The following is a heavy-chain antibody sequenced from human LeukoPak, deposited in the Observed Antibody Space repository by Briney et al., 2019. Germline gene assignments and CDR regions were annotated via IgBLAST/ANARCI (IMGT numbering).Heavy chain of an antibody. V-gene: IGHV4-59*01. D-gene: IGHD5-18*01. Sequence: SETLSLTCAVYCGSISSYYWSWIRQPPGKGLEWIGYIYYSGSTNYNPSLKSRVTISVDTSKNQFSLKLSSVTAADTAVYYCARSDHLQLWSHWGQRTLVTVSS. CDR3: ARSDHLQLWSH. J-gene: IGHJ4*02. CDR1: CGSISSYY. CDR2: IYYSGST.